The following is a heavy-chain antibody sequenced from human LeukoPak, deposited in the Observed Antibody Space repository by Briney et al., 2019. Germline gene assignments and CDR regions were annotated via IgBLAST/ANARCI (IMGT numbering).Heavy chain of an antibody. D-gene: IGHD1-7*01. CDR2: IKQDGSEK. J-gene: IGHJ4*02. Sequence: GGSLRLSCAASGFTFRGFLMSWVRQIPGKGLEWVANIKQDGSEKYYADALRGRFTISRDNTKNSLSLQMNSLIVEDTAVYYCARAGSNWNYVYWGQGTLITVSS. CDR3: ARAGSNWNYVY. CDR1: GFTFRGFL. V-gene: IGHV3-7*01.